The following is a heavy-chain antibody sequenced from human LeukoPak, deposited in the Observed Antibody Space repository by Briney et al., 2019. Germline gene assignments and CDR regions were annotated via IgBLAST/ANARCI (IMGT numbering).Heavy chain of an antibody. Sequence: QPGGSLRLSCAASGFTFSSSWMSWVRQAPGKGLEWVANIKEDGSEKYYVDSVKGRFTISRDNAESSLYLQMNSLRAEDTAVYYCARDDGIAVAANRRSFDYWGQGTLVTVSS. D-gene: IGHD6-19*01. V-gene: IGHV3-7*01. J-gene: IGHJ4*02. CDR1: GFTFSSSW. CDR3: ARDDGIAVAANRRSFDY. CDR2: IKEDGSEK.